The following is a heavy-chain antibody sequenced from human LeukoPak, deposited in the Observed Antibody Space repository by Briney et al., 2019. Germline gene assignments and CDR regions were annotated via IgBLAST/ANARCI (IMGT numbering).Heavy chain of an antibody. V-gene: IGHV3-30-3*01. CDR2: ISYDGSNK. D-gene: IGHD6-19*01. CDR3: ARDAGYSSGWYSV. CDR1: GFTFSTLA. J-gene: IGHJ4*02. Sequence: PGGSLRLSCTASGFTFSTLAMSWVRQAPGKGLEWVAVISYDGSNKYYADSVKGRFTISRDNSKNTLYLQMNSLRAEDTAVYYCARDAGYSSGWYSVWGQGTLVTVSS.